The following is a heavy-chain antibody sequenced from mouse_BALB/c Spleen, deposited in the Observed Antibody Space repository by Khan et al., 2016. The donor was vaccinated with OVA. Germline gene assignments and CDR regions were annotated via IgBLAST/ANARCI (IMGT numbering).Heavy chain of an antibody. CDR1: GFTFSSYG. CDR2: ISSGGTYT. Sequence: EVKLEESGGDLVKPGGSLKLSCAASGFTFSSYGMSWVRQTPDKRLEWVAAISSGGTYTYSPDSLKARFTISRDNAKNTLSLQMSSLKSEDTAIYSCARQPGYYEGSAMAFWGQGTSVTVSS. J-gene: IGHJ4*01. CDR3: ARQPGYYEGSAMAF. V-gene: IGHV5-6*02. D-gene: IGHD2-3*01.